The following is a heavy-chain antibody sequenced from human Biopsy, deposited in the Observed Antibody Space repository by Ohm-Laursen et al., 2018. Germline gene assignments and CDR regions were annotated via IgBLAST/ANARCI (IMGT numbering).Heavy chain of an antibody. CDR3: ATPFQYYDSWGGYPPFDH. J-gene: IGHJ4*02. V-gene: IGHV1-69*17. D-gene: IGHD3-3*01. Sequence: SLVKVSCKVSGGTFSNYAISWVRQAPGEGLEWMGGIIAVSGLVNYAPKFQGRVSITADKSTTTAYMELSNLKSEDTAVYYCATPFQYYDSWGGYPPFDHWGQGTLVTVSS. CDR1: GGTFSNYA. CDR2: IIAVSGLV.